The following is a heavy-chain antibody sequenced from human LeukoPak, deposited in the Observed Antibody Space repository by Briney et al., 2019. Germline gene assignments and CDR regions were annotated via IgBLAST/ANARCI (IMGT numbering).Heavy chain of an antibody. CDR3: ARAAGEMATIRY. CDR2: ISGGGGST. V-gene: IGHV3-23*01. Sequence: GGSLRLSCAASRFTFTTYAMSWVRQAPGKGLEWVSAISGGGGSTFYADSVKGRFTISRDNAKNSLYLQMNSLRAEDTAVYYCARAAGEMATIRYWGQGTLVTVSS. J-gene: IGHJ4*02. CDR1: RFTFTTYA. D-gene: IGHD5-24*01.